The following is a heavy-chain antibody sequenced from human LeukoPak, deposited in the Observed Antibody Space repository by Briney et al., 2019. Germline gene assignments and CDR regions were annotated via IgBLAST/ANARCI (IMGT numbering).Heavy chain of an antibody. J-gene: IGHJ4*02. CDR1: GGSLSRYY. D-gene: IGHD2-21*02. CDR3: ARGYRVPIVYCDGDCYSPYDY. CDR2: IYSSGST. Sequence: SETLSLTCTVSGGSLSRYYWSWIRQPPGKGLEWIGYIYSSGSTNYKPSLKSRVTISVDTSRNQFSLKLSSVTAADTAVYYCARGYRVPIVYCDGDCYSPYDYWGQGTLVTVSS. V-gene: IGHV4-59*12.